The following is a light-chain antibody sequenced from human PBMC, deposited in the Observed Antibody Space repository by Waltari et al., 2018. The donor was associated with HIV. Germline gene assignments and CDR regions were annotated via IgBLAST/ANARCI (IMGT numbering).Light chain of an antibody. CDR2: GAS. CDR3: QQYNNWHT. J-gene: IGKJ3*01. CDR1: QSVSSN. V-gene: IGKV3-15*01. Sequence: EIVMTQSPATLSVSPGERATLSCRASQSVSSNLAWYQQKPGQAPRLLIYGASTRAAGGPARFSGSGSGTEFTLTISSLQSEDLAVYYCQQYNNWHTFGPGTKVDIK.